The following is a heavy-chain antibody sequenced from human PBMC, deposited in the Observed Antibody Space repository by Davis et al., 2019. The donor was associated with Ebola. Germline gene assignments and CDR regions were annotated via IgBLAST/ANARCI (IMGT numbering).Heavy chain of an antibody. Sequence: ASVKVSCKASGYTFTSYDINWVRQATGQGLEWMGWMNPRSGNTGYARKFQGRVTMTRDTSISTAYLEVTSLRSEDTAVYYCARSQIRGENWFDPWGQGTLVTVSS. V-gene: IGHV1-8*01. J-gene: IGHJ5*02. CDR2: MNPRSGNT. CDR1: GYTFTSYD. CDR3: ARSQIRGENWFDP. D-gene: IGHD3-10*01.